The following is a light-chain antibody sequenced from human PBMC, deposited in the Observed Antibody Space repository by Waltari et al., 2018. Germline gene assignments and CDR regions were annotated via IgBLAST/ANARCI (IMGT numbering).Light chain of an antibody. V-gene: IGKV3D-15*01. CDR2: GVS. Sequence: DIAMTQSPDTLSLSSGERANLSCSASQSVNRNLAWYQQKPGQPPRLLIYGVSSRATGIPDRFTGSGSGMEFTLTISSLEPEDVGIYHCQQSIQWPYTFGQGTKVEIK. J-gene: IGKJ2*01. CDR3: QQSIQWPYT. CDR1: QSVNRN.